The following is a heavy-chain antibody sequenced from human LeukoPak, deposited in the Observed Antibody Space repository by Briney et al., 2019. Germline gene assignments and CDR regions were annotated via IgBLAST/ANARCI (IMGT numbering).Heavy chain of an antibody. V-gene: IGHV3-7*01. Sequence: PGGSLRLSCAASGFTFSSYWMSWVRQAPGKGLEWVANIKQDGSEKYYVDSVKGRFTISRDNAKNSLYLQMNSLRAEDTAVYYCARDHLNVLRYFDWLDPGPDYWGQGTLVTVSS. J-gene: IGHJ4*02. CDR3: ARDHLNVLRYFDWLDPGPDY. D-gene: IGHD3-9*01. CDR1: GFTFSSYW. CDR2: IKQDGSEK.